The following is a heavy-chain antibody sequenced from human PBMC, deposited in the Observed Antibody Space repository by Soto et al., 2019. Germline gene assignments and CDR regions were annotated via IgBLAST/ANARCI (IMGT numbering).Heavy chain of an antibody. Sequence: QVQLQESGPGLVKPSQTLSLTCTVSGDSITSGDYYWTWIRQHPGKGVEWIGSSYYSGSTYYNPSLKSRLFISVDTSRNQFSLKLRSVTAADTATYYCARAKGVIVVVTSLLGWFDPWGQGTLVSVSS. CDR3: ARAKGVIVVVTSLLGWFDP. CDR2: SYYSGST. V-gene: IGHV4-31*03. D-gene: IGHD2-21*02. J-gene: IGHJ5*02. CDR1: GDSITSGDYY.